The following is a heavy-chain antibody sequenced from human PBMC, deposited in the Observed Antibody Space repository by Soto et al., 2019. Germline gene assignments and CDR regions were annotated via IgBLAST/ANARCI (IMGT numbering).Heavy chain of an antibody. CDR1: GYSFTTYR. D-gene: IGHD6-13*01. Sequence: GESMKISWKGSGYSFTTYRIGWVSQLPGKGLEWMGIIYPGDSETRYSPSFQGQVTISADKSNTTAYLQWSGLKASDTSMYYCARQRIEAAFDAFDIWGQGTMVTVSS. V-gene: IGHV5-51*01. CDR2: IYPGDSET. J-gene: IGHJ3*02. CDR3: ARQRIEAAFDAFDI.